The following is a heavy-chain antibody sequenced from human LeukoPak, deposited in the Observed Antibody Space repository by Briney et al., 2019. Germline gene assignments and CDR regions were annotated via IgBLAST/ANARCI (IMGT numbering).Heavy chain of an antibody. CDR1: RGSISFYY. CDR3: ARDGYNGYYFDSSDYYFEH. J-gene: IGHJ4*02. CDR2: IYTSGNT. D-gene: IGHD3-22*01. Sequence: SETLSLTCTVSRGSISFYYWSWIRQPAGKGLEWIGRIYTSGNTNHNPSLKNRVTMSVNTSKNQFSLKLSSVTAADTAVYYCARDGYNGYYFDSSDYYFEHWGQGTLVTVSS. V-gene: IGHV4-4*07.